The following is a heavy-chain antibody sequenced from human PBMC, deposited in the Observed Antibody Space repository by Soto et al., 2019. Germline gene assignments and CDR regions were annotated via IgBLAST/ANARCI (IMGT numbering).Heavy chain of an antibody. CDR2: IYWDDDK. V-gene: IGHV2-5*02. Sequence: QITLKESGPTLVKPTQTLTLTCTFSGFSLSTSGVGVGWIRQPPGKALEWLALIYWDDDKRYSPSLKSRLTITTATPKNQVVLTMPTMDPVDTATYYCAHRRGGAFDPWGQGTLVTVSS. D-gene: IGHD3-16*01. J-gene: IGHJ5*02. CDR3: AHRRGGAFDP. CDR1: GFSLSTSGVG.